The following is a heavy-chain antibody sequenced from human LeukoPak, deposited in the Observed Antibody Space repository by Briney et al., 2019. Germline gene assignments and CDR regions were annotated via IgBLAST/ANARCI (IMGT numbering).Heavy chain of an antibody. J-gene: IGHJ4*02. CDR1: GFTFSSYS. V-gene: IGHV3-21*01. D-gene: IGHD2-15*01. Sequence: AGSLRLSCAASGFTFSSYSMSWVRQAPGKGLEWVSSIISSSSYIYYADSVKGRFTISRDNAKISLYLQMNSLRAEDTAVYYCARDLCSGGSCYSGGYGYWGQGTLVTVSS. CDR2: IISSSSYI. CDR3: ARDLCSGGSCYSGGYGY.